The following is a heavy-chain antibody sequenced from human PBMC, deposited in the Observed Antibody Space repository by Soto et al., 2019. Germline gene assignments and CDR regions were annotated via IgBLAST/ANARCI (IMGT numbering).Heavy chain of an antibody. CDR1: GFTFSNAW. V-gene: IGHV3-15*01. J-gene: IGHJ6*02. Sequence: GGSLRLSCTVSGFTFSNAWMTWVRQAPGKGLEWVGRIKSKTDDGTTDYAAPVKGRFTISRDDSRNTLYLQMNSLKTEDTAVYYCTTDSSSWAYYYYYVMDVWGQGTTVTVSS. D-gene: IGHD2-2*01. CDR2: IKSKTDDGTT. CDR3: TTDSSSWAYYYYYVMDV.